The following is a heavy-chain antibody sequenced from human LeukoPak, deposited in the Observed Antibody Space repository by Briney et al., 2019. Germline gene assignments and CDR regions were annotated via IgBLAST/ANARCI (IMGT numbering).Heavy chain of an antibody. CDR3: ARDAGITGTTEFDY. Sequence: GGSLRLSCAASGFTFNTYSMNWVRQAPGKGLEWVPSISSRSSYIYYADSVKGRFTISRDNAKNSLYLQMNSLRAEDTAVYYCARDAGITGTTEFDYWGQGTLVTVSS. CDR1: GFTFNTYS. V-gene: IGHV3-21*01. J-gene: IGHJ4*02. CDR2: ISSRSSYI. D-gene: IGHD1-7*01.